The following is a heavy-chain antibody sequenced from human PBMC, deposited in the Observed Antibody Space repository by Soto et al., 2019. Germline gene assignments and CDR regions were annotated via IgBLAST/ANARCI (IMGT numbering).Heavy chain of an antibody. J-gene: IGHJ4*02. CDR2: IIPMFGTT. CDR3: ARGIGLRDFDWPFEY. Sequence: QVQLVQSGAEVKKPGSSVNVSCKASGGTFTNYTISCVRQAPGQGLEWMGGIIPMFGTTNHAQKFQGRVTINANKSTTTAHMELSSLRSEDTAVYYCARGIGLRDFDWPFEYWGQGTLVTVSS. CDR1: GGTFTNYT. V-gene: IGHV1-69*06. D-gene: IGHD3-9*01.